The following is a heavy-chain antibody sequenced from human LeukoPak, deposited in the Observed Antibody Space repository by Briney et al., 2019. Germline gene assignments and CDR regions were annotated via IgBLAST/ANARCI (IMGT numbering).Heavy chain of an antibody. V-gene: IGHV1-69*05. Sequence: SVKVSCKASGGTFSSYAISWVRQAPGQGLEWMGRINHIFGTANYAQKFKGRVTITTDESTSSAYMELSSLRSEDTAVYYCASCGSSTSWYFMDVWGKGTTVTVSS. CDR1: GGTFSSYA. D-gene: IGHD2-2*01. CDR3: ASCGSSTSWYFMDV. J-gene: IGHJ6*03. CDR2: INHIFGTA.